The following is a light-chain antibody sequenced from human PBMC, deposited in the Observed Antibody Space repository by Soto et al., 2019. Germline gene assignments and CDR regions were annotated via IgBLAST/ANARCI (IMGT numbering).Light chain of an antibody. V-gene: IGKV3-20*01. Sequence: ENGVTQSPGTPSLSPGEKATLSSRASQSVSSSYLAWYQQKPGQAPRLLIYGASSRATGIPDRFSGSGSGTDFTLTISRLEPEDFAVYYCQQYGKTFGQGTKV. CDR3: QQYGKT. CDR2: GAS. J-gene: IGKJ1*01. CDR1: QSVSSSY.